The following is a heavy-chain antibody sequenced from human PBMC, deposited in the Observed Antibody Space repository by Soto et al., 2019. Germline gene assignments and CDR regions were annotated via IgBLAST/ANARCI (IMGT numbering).Heavy chain of an antibody. CDR2: ISYDGSNK. V-gene: IGHV3-30-3*01. Sequence: GSLRLSCAASGFTFSSYAMHWVRQAPGKGLEWVAVISYDGSNKYYADSVKGRFTISRDNSKNTLYLQMNSLRAEDTAVYYCAREWDTAMVAYYYYGMDVWGQGTTVTVSS. CDR3: AREWDTAMVAYYYYGMDV. CDR1: GFTFSSYA. D-gene: IGHD5-18*01. J-gene: IGHJ6*02.